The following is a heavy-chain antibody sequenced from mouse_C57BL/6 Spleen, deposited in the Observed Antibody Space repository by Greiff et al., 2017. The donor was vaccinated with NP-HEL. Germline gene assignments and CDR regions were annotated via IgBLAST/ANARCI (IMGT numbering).Heavy chain of an antibody. CDR1: GFTFSDYY. J-gene: IGHJ1*03. V-gene: IGHV5-16*01. Sequence: EVQVVESEGGLVQPGSSMKLSCTASGFTFSDYYMAWVRQVPEKGLEWVANINYDGSSTYYLDSLKSRFIISRDNAKNILYLQMSSLKSEDTATYYCARTIYWYFDVWGTGTTVTVSS. D-gene: IGHD1-1*02. CDR2: INYDGSST. CDR3: ARTIYWYFDV.